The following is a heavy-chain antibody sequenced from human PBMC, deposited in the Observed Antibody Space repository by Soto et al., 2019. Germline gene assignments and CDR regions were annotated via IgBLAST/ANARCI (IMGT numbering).Heavy chain of an antibody. CDR3: TRDAPCPRWYFDY. CDR1: GYTFTNYY. J-gene: IGHJ4*01. V-gene: IGHV1-46*03. CDR2: IDPSGGSP. D-gene: IGHD6-13*01. Sequence: SSVKVSCKASGYTFTNYYIHWVRQAPGQGLEWMGIIDPSGGSPTNAQKFQGRVSMTRDTSASTVYMQLSSLRSDDTAVYFCTRDAPCPRWYFDYWG.